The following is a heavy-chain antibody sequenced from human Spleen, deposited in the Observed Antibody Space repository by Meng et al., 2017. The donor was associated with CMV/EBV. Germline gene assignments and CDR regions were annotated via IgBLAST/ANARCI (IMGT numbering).Heavy chain of an antibody. V-gene: IGHV3-23*01. Sequence: FTFCSYAMSWVRQAPGKGLEWVSAISGSGVSTYYGDSVKGRFTISRDNSKNTLYLQMSSLRAEDTAVYYCAKTVTTREGTYWYFDLWGRGTLVTVSS. J-gene: IGHJ2*01. CDR3: AKTVTTREGTYWYFDL. D-gene: IGHD4-11*01. CDR1: FTFCSYA. CDR2: ISGSGVST.